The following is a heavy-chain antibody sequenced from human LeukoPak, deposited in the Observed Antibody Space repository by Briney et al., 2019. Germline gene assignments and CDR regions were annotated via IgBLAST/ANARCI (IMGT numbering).Heavy chain of an antibody. J-gene: IGHJ4*02. D-gene: IGHD7-27*01. CDR2: INHSGST. V-gene: IGHV4-34*01. CDR1: GGSFSGYY. CDR3: ARASADWGLGD. Sequence: SETLSLTCAVYGGSFSGYYWSWIRQPPGKGLEWVGEINHSGSTNYNPSLKSRVTISVDTSTNQFSLKLSSVTAADTAVCYCARASADWGLGDWGQGTLVTVSS.